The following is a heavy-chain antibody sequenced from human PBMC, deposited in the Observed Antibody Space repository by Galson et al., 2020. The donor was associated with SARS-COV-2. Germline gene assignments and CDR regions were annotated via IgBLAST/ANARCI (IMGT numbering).Heavy chain of an antibody. CDR2: TYWDADK. J-gene: IGHJ4*02. D-gene: IGHD3-16*01. CDR3: GQRCGGCANCKHVVAYY. CDR1: GFSLSTSRAG. V-gene: IGHV2-5*02. Sequence: SGPTLAKPTQPLTLTCTFSGFSLSTSRAGVGWIRQPPGKALEWAALTYWDADKRYSPSLESRLTITKDTSRIQVVLTMANMGPIDTATYSGGQRCGGCANCKHVVAYYGGQGILVAVS.